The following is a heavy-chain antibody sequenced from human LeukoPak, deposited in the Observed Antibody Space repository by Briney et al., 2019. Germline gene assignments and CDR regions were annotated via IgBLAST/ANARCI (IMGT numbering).Heavy chain of an antibody. CDR3: ARDIAPSRSHTIAAAGTDL. D-gene: IGHD6-13*01. Sequence: SVKVFCRASGGTFNSYAISWVPQAPGQGLEWMGRIIPILGIANYAQKFQGRVTITADKSTSTAYMELSSLRSEDTAVYYCARDIAPSRSHTIAAAGTDLWGRGTLVTVSS. V-gene: IGHV1-69*04. CDR2: IIPILGIA. J-gene: IGHJ2*01. CDR1: GGTFNSYA.